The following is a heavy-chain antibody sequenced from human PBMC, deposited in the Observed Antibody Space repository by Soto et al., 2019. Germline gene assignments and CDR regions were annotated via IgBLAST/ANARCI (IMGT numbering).Heavy chain of an antibody. CDR1: GFTFSSYG. CDR2: IWYDGSNK. CDR3: VRDSPLPRTALPLYYFDY. Sequence: PGGSLRLSCAASGFTFSSYGMHWVRQAPGKGLEWVAVIWYDGSNKYYADSVKGRFTISRDNSKNTLYLQMNSLRAEDTAVYYCVRDSPLPRTALPLYYFDYWGQGTLVTVSS. V-gene: IGHV3-33*01. D-gene: IGHD5-18*01. J-gene: IGHJ4*02.